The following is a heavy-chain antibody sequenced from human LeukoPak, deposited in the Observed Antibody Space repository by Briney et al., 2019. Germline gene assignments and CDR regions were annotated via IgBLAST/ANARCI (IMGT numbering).Heavy chain of an antibody. D-gene: IGHD3-22*01. J-gene: IGHJ1*01. V-gene: IGHV4-4*07. Sequence: SETLSLTCSVSGGSISSYYWSWIRQPAGKGLEWIGRIYTSGRTDYNPSLKSRVTMSVEPSKNQFSLKLTSVTAADTAVYYCATSATGDSTGYYYFHFHHWGQGTLVTVSS. CDR1: GGSISSYY. CDR2: IYTSGRT. CDR3: ATSATGDSTGYYYFHFHH.